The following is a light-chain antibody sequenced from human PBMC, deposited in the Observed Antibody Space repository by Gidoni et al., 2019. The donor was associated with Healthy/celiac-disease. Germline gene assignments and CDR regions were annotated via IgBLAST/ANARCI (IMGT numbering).Light chain of an antibody. Sequence: IQMTQSPSSLYASVGDRVTITCRASQSISSYLNWYQQKQGKAPKLLIYAASSLQSGVPSRCSGSGSGTDFTLTISSLQPEDFATYYCQQSYSTLSWTFGQGTKVEIK. J-gene: IGKJ1*01. CDR1: QSISSY. CDR2: AAS. CDR3: QQSYSTLSWT. V-gene: IGKV1-39*01.